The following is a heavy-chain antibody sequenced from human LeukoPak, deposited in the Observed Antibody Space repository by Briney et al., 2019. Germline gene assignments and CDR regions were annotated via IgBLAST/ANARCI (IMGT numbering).Heavy chain of an antibody. J-gene: IGHJ4*02. V-gene: IGHV3-43*01. D-gene: IGHD3-22*01. Sequence: GGSLRLSCAASGFTFDDYTMHWVRQAPGKGLEWVSLISWDGGSTYYADSVKGRFTISRDNSKNSLYLQMNSLTTEDPALYYCEKASLGSYNSSDPFDFWGKGTMVTVSS. CDR1: GFTFDDYT. CDR2: ISWDGGST. CDR3: EKASLGSYNSSDPFDF.